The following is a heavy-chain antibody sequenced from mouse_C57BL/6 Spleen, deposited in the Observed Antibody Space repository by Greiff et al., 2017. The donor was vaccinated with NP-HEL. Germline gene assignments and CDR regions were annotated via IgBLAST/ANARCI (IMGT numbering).Heavy chain of an antibody. CDR2: INPNNGGT. Sequence: VQLQQSGPELVKPGASVKIPCKASGYTFTDYNMDWVKQSHGKSLEWIGDINPNNGGTIYNQKFKGQATLTVDKSSSTAYMELRSLTSEDTAVYYCARRGYYGSSRYWYFDVWGTGTTVTVSS. CDR3: ARRGYYGSSRYWYFDV. D-gene: IGHD1-1*01. V-gene: IGHV1-18*01. CDR1: GYTFTDYN. J-gene: IGHJ1*03.